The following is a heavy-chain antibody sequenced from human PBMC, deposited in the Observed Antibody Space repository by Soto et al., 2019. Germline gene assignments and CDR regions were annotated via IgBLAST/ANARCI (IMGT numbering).Heavy chain of an antibody. CDR2: ITWNSGSK. CDR3: TTTYPNDDSGVVAY. V-gene: IGHV3-9*01. J-gene: IGHJ4*02. D-gene: IGHD1-1*01. CDR1: GFTFDDYA. Sequence: EVQLVASGGGLVQPGRSLRLSCAASGFTFDDYAMHWVRQPPGKGLEWVSGITWNSGSKDYADSVKGRFTISRDNRKNSLYLQMNSLRGEDTALYYCTTTYPNDDSGVVAYWGQGTLVTVSS.